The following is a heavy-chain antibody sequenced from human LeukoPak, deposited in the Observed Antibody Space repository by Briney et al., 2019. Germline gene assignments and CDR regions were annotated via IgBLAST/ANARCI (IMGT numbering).Heavy chain of an antibody. CDR3: AIGPLTHTANDAFDI. CDR2: ISYDGSNK. V-gene: IGHV3-30*03. J-gene: IGHJ3*02. D-gene: IGHD1-14*01. CDR1: GITFSSYG. Sequence: GGSLRLSCAASGITFSSYGMHWVRQAPGKGLEWVAVISYDGSNKYYADSVKGRFTISRDNSKNTLYLQMNSLRVEDTAVYYCAIGPLTHTANDAFDIWGQGTMVTVSS.